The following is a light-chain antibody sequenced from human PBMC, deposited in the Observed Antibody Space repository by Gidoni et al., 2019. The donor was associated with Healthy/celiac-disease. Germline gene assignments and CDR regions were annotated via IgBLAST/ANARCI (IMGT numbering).Light chain of an antibody. CDR1: SSDVGGYNY. V-gene: IGLV2-11*01. J-gene: IGLJ2*01. CDR3: CSYAGSYTFGV. Sequence: QSALPQPRSVPGSPGQSVTISCTGTSSDVGGYNYVSWYQQHPGKAPNLMIYDVSKRPSGVPYRFSGSKSGNTASLTISGLQAEDEADYYCCSYAGSYTFGVFGGGTKLTVL. CDR2: DVS.